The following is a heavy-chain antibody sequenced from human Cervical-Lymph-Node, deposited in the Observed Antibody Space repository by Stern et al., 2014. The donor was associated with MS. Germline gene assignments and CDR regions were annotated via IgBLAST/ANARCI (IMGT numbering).Heavy chain of an antibody. Sequence: VQLVQSGGGLVLPGRSLRLSCAASGFTFGHYAMHWVRQAPGKGLEWVSGISWNSVVIGYADSMKGRFTISRDNAKSSLYLQMNSLTGEDTALYYCTKSRGTQVPDYGMDVWGQGTTVTVS. CDR3: TKSRGTQVPDYGMDV. CDR2: ISWNSVVI. V-gene: IGHV3-9*01. J-gene: IGHJ6*02. CDR1: GFTFGHYA. D-gene: IGHD3-16*01.